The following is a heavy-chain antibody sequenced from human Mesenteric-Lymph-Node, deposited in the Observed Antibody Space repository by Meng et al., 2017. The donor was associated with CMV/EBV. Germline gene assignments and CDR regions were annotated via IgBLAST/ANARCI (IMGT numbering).Heavy chain of an antibody. CDR2: IYWDDDR. V-gene: IGHV2-5*02. Sequence: TFSGFSVITSGVAVAWIRQPAGKALEFLALIYWDDDRRYRPSLNDRLTITKDTSKNQVVLTMTNMDPVDTATYFCAHSYASGTRLGYWGQGTLVTVSS. D-gene: IGHD3-10*01. CDR1: GFSVITSGVA. J-gene: IGHJ4*02. CDR3: AHSYASGTRLGY.